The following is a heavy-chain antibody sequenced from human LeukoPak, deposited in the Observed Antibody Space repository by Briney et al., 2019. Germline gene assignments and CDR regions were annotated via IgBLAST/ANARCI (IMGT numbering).Heavy chain of an antibody. CDR1: GYTFTGYY. V-gene: IGHV1-2*02. J-gene: IGHJ4*02. CDR2: INPNSGGT. D-gene: IGHD2-21*02. CDR3: AAEYCGGDCYSY. Sequence: ASVKVSCKASGYTFTGYYMHWVRQAPGQGLEWMGWINPNSGGTNYAQKFQGRVTMTRDTSTSTAYMELNSLISEDTGVYYCAAEYCGGDCYSYWGLGTLVSVSS.